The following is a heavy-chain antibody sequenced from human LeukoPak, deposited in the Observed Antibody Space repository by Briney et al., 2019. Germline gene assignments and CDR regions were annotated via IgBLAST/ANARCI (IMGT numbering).Heavy chain of an antibody. D-gene: IGHD3-10*01. Sequence: ASVKVSCRASGYTFYTYAISWVRQAPGQGLEWMGGISAENGEPSRIQNFQTRVIMTTDTSTSTAYMELRSLRSDDTATYYCVRHRGYGSGTFGQDDHWGQGTLVTVSS. J-gene: IGHJ4*02. V-gene: IGHV1-18*01. CDR2: ISAENGEP. CDR1: GYTFYTYA. CDR3: VRHRGYGSGTFGQDDH.